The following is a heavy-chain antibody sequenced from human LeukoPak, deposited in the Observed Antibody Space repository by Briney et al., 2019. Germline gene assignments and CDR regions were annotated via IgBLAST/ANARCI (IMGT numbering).Heavy chain of an antibody. CDR2: IYTSGST. Sequence: PSETLSLTCTVSGGSISSYYRSWIRQPAGKGLEWIGRIYTSGSTNYNPSLKSRVTMSVDTSKNQFSLKLSSVTAADTAVYYCARDVGPGQWDWFDPWGQGTLVTVSS. V-gene: IGHV4-4*07. J-gene: IGHJ5*02. CDR3: ARDVGPGQWDWFDP. CDR1: GGSISSYY. D-gene: IGHD1-26*01.